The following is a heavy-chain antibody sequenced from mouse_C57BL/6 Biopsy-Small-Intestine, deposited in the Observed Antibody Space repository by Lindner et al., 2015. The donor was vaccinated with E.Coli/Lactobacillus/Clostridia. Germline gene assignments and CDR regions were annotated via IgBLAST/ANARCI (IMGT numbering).Heavy chain of an antibody. CDR1: GFTFSDYG. V-gene: IGHV5-17*01. CDR2: ISSGSSTI. CDR3: ARTGSYYIYDVGYYFDY. D-gene: IGHD2-12*01. J-gene: IGHJ2*01. Sequence: VQLRGVVGEALVKPGGSRKLSCAASGFTFSDYGMHWVRQAPEKGLEWVAYISSGSSTIYYADTVKGRITISRDNAKNTLFLQMTSLRSEDTAMYYCARTGSYYIYDVGYYFDYWGQGTTLTVSS.